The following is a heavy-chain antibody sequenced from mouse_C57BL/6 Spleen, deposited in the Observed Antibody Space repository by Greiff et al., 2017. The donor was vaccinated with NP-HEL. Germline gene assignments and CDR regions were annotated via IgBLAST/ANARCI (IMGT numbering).Heavy chain of an antibody. CDR2: IDPSDSYT. Sequence: QVQLQQSGAELVRPGTSVKLSCKASGYTFTSYWMHWVKQRPGQGLEWIGVIDPSDSYTSYNQKFKGKATLTVDTSSSTAYMQLSSLTSEDSAVYYCARTRGRYFDVWGTGTTVTVSS. CDR1: GYTFTSYW. D-gene: IGHD4-1*01. CDR3: ARTRGRYFDV. V-gene: IGHV1-59*01. J-gene: IGHJ1*03.